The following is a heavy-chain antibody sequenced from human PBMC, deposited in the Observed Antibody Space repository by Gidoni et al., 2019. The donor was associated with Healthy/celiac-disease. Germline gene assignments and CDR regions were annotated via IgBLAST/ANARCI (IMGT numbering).Heavy chain of an antibody. V-gene: IGHV3-64D*06. CDR3: VKGSIVGAEGY. J-gene: IGHJ4*02. CDR1: EFNFSSYA. CDR2: ISSNGGST. D-gene: IGHD1-26*01. Sequence: EVQLVESGGGLVQPGVSLRLSCSTSEFNFSSYAMHWVRQAPGKGLEYVSAISSNGGSTYYADSVKGRFTISRDNSKNTLYLQMSSLRAEDTAVYYCVKGSIVGAEGYWGQGTLVTVSS.